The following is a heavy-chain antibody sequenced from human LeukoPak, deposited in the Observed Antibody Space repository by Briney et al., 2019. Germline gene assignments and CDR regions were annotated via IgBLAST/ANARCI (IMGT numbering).Heavy chain of an antibody. V-gene: IGHV4-59*08. CDR1: GGPISSYY. Sequence: SETLSLTCTVSGGPISSYYWSWIRQPPGKGLEWIGYIYYSGSTNYNPSLKSRVTISVDTSKNQFSLKLSSVTAADTAVYYCARHGALAAAGEFDPWGQGTLVTVSS. J-gene: IGHJ5*02. CDR3: ARHGALAAAGEFDP. CDR2: IYYSGST. D-gene: IGHD6-13*01.